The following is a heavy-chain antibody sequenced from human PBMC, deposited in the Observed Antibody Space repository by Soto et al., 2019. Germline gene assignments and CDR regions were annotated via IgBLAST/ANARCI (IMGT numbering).Heavy chain of an antibody. D-gene: IGHD3-22*01. CDR3: ARAHYDTYFPHDY. Sequence: SETLSLTCDGSGYSISIGYYWGCIRQPPGKGLEWIWSIYHSGSTYYNPSLKSRVTITVETAKNKFSLKLSSVTATDTAVYYCARAHYDTYFPHDYWGQGPXVTVSS. CDR2: IYHSGST. CDR1: GYSISIGYY. V-gene: IGHV4-38-2*01. J-gene: IGHJ4*02.